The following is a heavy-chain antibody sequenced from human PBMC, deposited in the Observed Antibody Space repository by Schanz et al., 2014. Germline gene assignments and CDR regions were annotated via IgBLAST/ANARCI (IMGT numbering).Heavy chain of an antibody. Sequence: QVQLVQSGAEVKKPGSSVKVSCKASGGTFSSYTINWVRQVPGQGLELMGTIVPLLNVTNYTQKFQGRITISADKSATTAAMEPDSYRSEDPAIYFCGEYGSDSYTDPWGQGTLVSVSS. D-gene: IGHD3-10*01. CDR3: GEYGSDSYTDP. J-gene: IGHJ5*01. CDR1: GGTFSSYT. V-gene: IGHV1-69*02. CDR2: IVPLLNVT.